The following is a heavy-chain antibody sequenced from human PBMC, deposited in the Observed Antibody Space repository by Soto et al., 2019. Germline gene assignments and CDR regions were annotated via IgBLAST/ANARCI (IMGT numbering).Heavy chain of an antibody. J-gene: IGHJ4*02. CDR2: IWYDGSNK. CDR3: ARNVPVTTLGY. V-gene: IGHV3-33*01. D-gene: IGHD4-17*01. CDR1: GFTFSSYG. Sequence: GGSLRLSCAASGFTFSSYGMHWVRQAPGKGLEWVAVIWYDGSNKYYADSVKGRFTISRDNSKNTLYLQMNSLRAEDTAVYYCARNVPVTTLGYWGQGTLVTVSS.